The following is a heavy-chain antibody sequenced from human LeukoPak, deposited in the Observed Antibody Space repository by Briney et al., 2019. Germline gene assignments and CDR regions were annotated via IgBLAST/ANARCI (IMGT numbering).Heavy chain of an antibody. CDR3: AKDSPIAVGGTDY. CDR2: ISGSGGT. Sequence: GGSLRLSCAASGFTFSGYAMTWVRQAPEEGLEWVSTISGSGGTYYANSVKGRFTISRDNSKNRLYLQMNSLRAEDTAVYYCAKDSPIAVGGTDYWGQGTLVTVSS. V-gene: IGHV3-23*01. J-gene: IGHJ4*02. CDR1: GFTFSGYA. D-gene: IGHD6-19*01.